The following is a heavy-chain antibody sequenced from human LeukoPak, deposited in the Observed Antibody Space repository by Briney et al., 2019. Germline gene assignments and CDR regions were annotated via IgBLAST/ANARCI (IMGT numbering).Heavy chain of an antibody. CDR1: GFTFSSYG. CDR2: ISYDGSNK. Sequence: PGGSLRLSCAASGFTFSSYGMHWVRQAPGKGLEWVAVISYDGSNKYYADSVKGRFTISRDNSKNTLYLQMNSLRAEDTAVYYCAKERDGYNNYGMDVCGQGTTATVSS. D-gene: IGHD5-24*01. J-gene: IGHJ6*02. V-gene: IGHV3-30*18. CDR3: AKERDGYNNYGMDV.